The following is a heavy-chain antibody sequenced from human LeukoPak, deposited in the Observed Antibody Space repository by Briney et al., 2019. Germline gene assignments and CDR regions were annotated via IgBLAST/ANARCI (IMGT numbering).Heavy chain of an antibody. Sequence: ASVKVSCKASGYTFTSYGISWVRQAPGQGLEWMGRISAYNGNTNYAQKLQGRVTMTTDTSTSTAYMELRSLRSDDTAVYYCARDLEYYYDSSGTASDYWGQGTLVTVSS. J-gene: IGHJ4*02. CDR3: ARDLEYYYDSSGTASDY. CDR2: ISAYNGNT. D-gene: IGHD3-22*01. V-gene: IGHV1-18*01. CDR1: GYTFTSYG.